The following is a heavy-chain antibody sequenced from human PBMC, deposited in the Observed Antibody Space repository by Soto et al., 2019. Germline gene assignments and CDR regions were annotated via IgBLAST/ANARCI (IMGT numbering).Heavy chain of an antibody. D-gene: IGHD3-16*02. J-gene: IGHJ6*02. V-gene: IGHV4-39*01. CDR1: GGSISSSSYY. CDR3: ARRSSMITFGGVIFFGGMDV. CDR2: IYYSGST. Sequence: PSETLSLTCTVSGGSISSSSYYWGRIRQPPGKGLEWIGSIYYSGSTYYNPSLKSRVTISVDTSKNQFSLKLSSVTAADTAVYYCARRSSMITFGGVIFFGGMDVWGQGTTVTVSS.